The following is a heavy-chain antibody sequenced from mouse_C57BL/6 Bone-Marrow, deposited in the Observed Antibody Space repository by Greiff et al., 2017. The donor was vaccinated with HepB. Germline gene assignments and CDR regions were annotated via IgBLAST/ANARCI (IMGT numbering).Heavy chain of an antibody. J-gene: IGHJ1*03. CDR3: ARATVVATDWYFDV. Sequence: QVTLKESGPGILQPSQTLSLTCSFSGFSLSTFGMGVGWIRQPSGKGLEWLAHIWWDDDKYYNPALKSRLTISKDASKNQVFLKIANVDTADTATYYCARATVVATDWYFDVWGTGTTVTVSS. CDR2: IWWDDDK. D-gene: IGHD1-1*01. V-gene: IGHV8-8*01. CDR1: GFSLSTFGMG.